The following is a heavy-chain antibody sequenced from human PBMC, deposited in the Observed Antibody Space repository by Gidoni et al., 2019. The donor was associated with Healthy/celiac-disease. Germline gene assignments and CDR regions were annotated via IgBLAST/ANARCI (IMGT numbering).Heavy chain of an antibody. Sequence: QAQLAQSGSAAKKPGPSVTVPCKASGYTFTGYYMHWVRQAPAQGLEWMGRINPNSGGTNYAQKFQGRVTMTRDTAISTAYVELRRLKSDETAVYCCARESAGAFDFWGRGTLVTVSS. D-gene: IGHD6-19*01. CDR3: ARESAGAFDF. V-gene: IGHV1-2*06. CDR2: INPNSGGT. CDR1: GYTFTGYY. J-gene: IGHJ4*02.